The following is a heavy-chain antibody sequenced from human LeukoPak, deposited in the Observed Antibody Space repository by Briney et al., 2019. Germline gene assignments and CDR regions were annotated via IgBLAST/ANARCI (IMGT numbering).Heavy chain of an antibody. D-gene: IGHD1/OR15-1a*01. CDR3: ARDPRNKGLDP. V-gene: IGHV3-7*01. Sequence: PGGSLRLSCEASAFIFSGHWLNWVRQTPGKGLEWVASIKEDGSERQYVDTVKGRFTISRDNAKNTMYLQMNGLRDEDTAIYYCARDPRNKGLDPWGQGTLVTVSS. CDR2: IKEDGSER. CDR1: AFIFSGHW. J-gene: IGHJ5*02.